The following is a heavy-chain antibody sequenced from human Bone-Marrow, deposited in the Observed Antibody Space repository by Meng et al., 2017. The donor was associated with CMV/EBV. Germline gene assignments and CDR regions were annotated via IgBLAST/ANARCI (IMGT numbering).Heavy chain of an antibody. D-gene: IGHD6-13*01. V-gene: IGHV3-30*02. CDR3: AKASSSWYYFDY. Sequence: GESLKIFCAASGFTFSSYGMHWVRQAPGKGLEWVAFIRYDGSNKYYADSVKGRFTISRDNSKNSLYLQMNSLRTEDTALYYCAKASSSWYYFDYWGQGTLVTVSS. J-gene: IGHJ4*02. CDR2: IRYDGSNK. CDR1: GFTFSSYG.